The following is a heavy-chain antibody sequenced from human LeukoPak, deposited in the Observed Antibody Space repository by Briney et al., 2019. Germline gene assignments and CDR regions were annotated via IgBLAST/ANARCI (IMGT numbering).Heavy chain of an antibody. J-gene: IGHJ4*02. V-gene: IGHV3-74*01. CDR2: INSDGSST. CDR3: VRDYITLDYFDY. D-gene: IGHD3-10*01. Sequence: GGSLRLSCAASGFTFSSYWMHWVRQAAGKGLVWVSRINSDGSSTSYADSVKGRFTISRDNAKNTLYLQMNSLRAEDTAVYYCVRDYITLDYFDYWGQGTLVTVSS. CDR1: GFTFSSYW.